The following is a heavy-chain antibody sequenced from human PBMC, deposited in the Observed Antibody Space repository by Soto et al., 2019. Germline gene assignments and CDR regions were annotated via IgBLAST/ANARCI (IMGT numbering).Heavy chain of an antibody. CDR3: ARVRSGGSGYFDY. CDR1: GFTFSIYT. Sequence: EVQLVESGGGLVKPGGSLRLSCAASGFTFSIYTMTWVRQAPGKGLEWVSSISDTSSHIYYSDSVKGRFTVSRDNAKNSLYLQVNSLRAEDMAVYYCARVRSGGSGYFDYWGQGTLVTVSS. J-gene: IGHJ4*02. CDR2: ISDTSSHI. V-gene: IGHV3-21*01. D-gene: IGHD2-15*01.